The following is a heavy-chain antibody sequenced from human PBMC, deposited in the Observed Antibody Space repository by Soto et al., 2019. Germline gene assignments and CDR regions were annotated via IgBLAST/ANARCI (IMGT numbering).Heavy chain of an antibody. J-gene: IGHJ4*02. Sequence: EVKLVESGGGLVEPGGSLRLSCAASGYNFKDAWMNGVRQAPGKGLEWVGRIKSIEDGGTKAYAAPVTDRFSVSRDDSTFTLYLQMNSLQTEDTGAYYCTRLPRAADISVGHLHYWGWGTLVTVSA. CDR2: IKSIEDGGTK. V-gene: IGHV3-15*07. D-gene: IGHD6-25*01. CDR1: GYNFKDAW. CDR3: TRLPRAADISVGHLHY.